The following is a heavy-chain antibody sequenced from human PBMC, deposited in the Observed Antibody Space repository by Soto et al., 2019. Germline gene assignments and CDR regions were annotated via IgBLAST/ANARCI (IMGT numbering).Heavy chain of an antibody. J-gene: IGHJ4*02. CDR3: TTITIFGVVTH. CDR2: INTKSDGGTT. D-gene: IGHD3-3*01. V-gene: IGHV3-15*07. CDR1: GFNFAYAQ. Sequence: GGSLRLSCAASGFNFAYAQMHWVRQAPGKGLEWLGRINTKSDGGTTVYAAPVKGRFTISRDDSKNTLFLQMNSLKTEDTAVYYCTTITIFGVVTHWGQGTLVTVSS.